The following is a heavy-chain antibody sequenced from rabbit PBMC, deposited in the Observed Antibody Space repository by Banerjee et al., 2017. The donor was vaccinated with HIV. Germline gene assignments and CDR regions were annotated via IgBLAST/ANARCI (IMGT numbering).Heavy chain of an antibody. J-gene: IGHJ4*01. CDR3: ARDGVGNDHVFDL. CDR1: GFSFSSSDY. D-gene: IGHD4-2*01. CDR2: IYAGSSGRT. Sequence: QSLEESGGDLVKPGASLTLTCTASGFSFSSSDYMCWVRQAPGKGLEWIACIYAGSSGRTYYANWAKGRFTISKTSSTTVTLQMTSLTAADTATYFCARDGVGNDHVFDLWGPGTLVTVS. V-gene: IGHV1S40*01.